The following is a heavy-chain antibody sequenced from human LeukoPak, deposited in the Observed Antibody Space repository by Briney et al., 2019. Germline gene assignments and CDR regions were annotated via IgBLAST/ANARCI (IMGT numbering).Heavy chain of an antibody. CDR3: ARDGSGSGSYYNYYMDV. V-gene: IGHV1-46*01. Sequence: ASVKVSCKASGYTFTSYYMHWVRQAPGRGLEWMGIINPSGGRTSYAQKFQGRVTMTRDTSTNTVYMEVSSLRSEDTAVYYCARDGSGSGSYYNYYMDVWGKGTTVTVSS. J-gene: IGHJ6*03. D-gene: IGHD3-10*01. CDR1: GYTFTSYY. CDR2: INPSGGRT.